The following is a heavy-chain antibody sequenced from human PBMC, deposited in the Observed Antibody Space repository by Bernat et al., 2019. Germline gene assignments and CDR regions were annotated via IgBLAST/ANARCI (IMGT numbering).Heavy chain of an antibody. CDR2: IKQDGSEK. CDR1: GFTFSSYW. V-gene: IGHV3-7*01. J-gene: IGHJ6*03. D-gene: IGHD3-16*01. CDR3: AREGGEADYYYYYMDV. Sequence: VQLVESGGGLVQPGGSLRLSCAASGFTFSSYWMSWVRQAPGKGLEWVANIKQDGSEKYYVDSVKGRFTISRDNAKNSLYLQMNSLRAEDTAVYYCAREGGEADYYYYYMDVWGKGTTVTVSS.